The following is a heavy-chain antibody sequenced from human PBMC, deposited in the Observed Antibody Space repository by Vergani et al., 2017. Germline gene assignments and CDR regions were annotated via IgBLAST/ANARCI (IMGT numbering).Heavy chain of an antibody. Sequence: QVQLQESCPGLVKPSQTLFLTCTVSGGSSSTGGQFWTLLRKSAGKGLEWIGRIYTSGATNYNPSLRSQAIMSVDASKKQFSLKLNSVTTADTAVYYCARDGGEYDKDALDVWGQGTKVTVTS. CDR2: IYTSGAT. CDR1: GGSSSTGGQF. V-gene: IGHV4-61*02. J-gene: IGHJ3*01. CDR3: ARDGGEYDKDALDV. D-gene: IGHD2-21*01.